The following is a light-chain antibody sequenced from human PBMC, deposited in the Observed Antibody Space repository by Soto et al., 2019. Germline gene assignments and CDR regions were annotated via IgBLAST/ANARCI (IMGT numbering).Light chain of an antibody. CDR3: QQSYSIPIT. V-gene: IGKV3-20*01. J-gene: IGKJ5*01. Sequence: EIVLTQSPGTLSLSPGERATLSCRADRSVSDTLLTWFQQKPGQAPRLLIFGTSNMAPGIPDRFSGSGSGTDFTLTISSLQPEDFATYHCQQSYSIPITFGQGTRLEIK. CDR2: GTS. CDR1: RSVSDTL.